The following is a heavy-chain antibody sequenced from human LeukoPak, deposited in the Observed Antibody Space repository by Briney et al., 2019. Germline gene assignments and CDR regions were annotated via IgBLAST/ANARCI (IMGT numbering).Heavy chain of an antibody. D-gene: IGHD3-3*01. Sequence: GGSLRPSCAASGFTFSSYSMNWVRQAPGKGLEWVSSISSSSSYIYYADSVKGRFTISRDNAKNSLYLQMNSLRAEDTAVYYCASLRYDFWSGPTPIFDYWGQGTLVTVSS. CDR3: ASLRYDFWSGPTPIFDY. V-gene: IGHV3-21*01. CDR1: GFTFSSYS. CDR2: ISSSSSYI. J-gene: IGHJ4*02.